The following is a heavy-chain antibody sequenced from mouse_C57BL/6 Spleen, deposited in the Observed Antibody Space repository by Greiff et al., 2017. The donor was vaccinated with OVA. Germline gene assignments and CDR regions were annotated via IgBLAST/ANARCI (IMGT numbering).Heavy chain of an antibody. J-gene: IGHJ4*01. CDR2: ISYSGST. CDR3: ATSLYDYDYAMDY. V-gene: IGHV3-8*01. D-gene: IGHD2-4*01. Sequence: EVNLVESGPGLAKPSQTLSLTCSVTGYSITSDYWNWIRKFPGNKLEYMGYISYSGSTYYNPSLKSRISITRDTSKNQYYLQLNSVTTEDTATYYCATSLYDYDYAMDYWGQGTSVTVSS. CDR1: GYSITSDY.